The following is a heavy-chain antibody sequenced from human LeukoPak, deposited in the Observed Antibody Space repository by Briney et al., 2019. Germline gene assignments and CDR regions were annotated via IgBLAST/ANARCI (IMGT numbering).Heavy chain of an antibody. Sequence: QAGGSLRLSCAASGFTVSSNYMSWVRQAPGKGLEWVSVIYSGGGTCYADSVKGRFTISRDNSKNTLYLQMSSLRAEDTAVYYCARGDYYYGMDVWGQGTTVTVSS. CDR3: ARGDYYYGMDV. CDR2: IYSGGGT. V-gene: IGHV3-53*01. CDR1: GFTVSSNY. J-gene: IGHJ6*02.